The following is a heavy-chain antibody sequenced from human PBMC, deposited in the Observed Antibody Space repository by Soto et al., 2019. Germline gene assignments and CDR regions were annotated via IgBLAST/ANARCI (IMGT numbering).Heavy chain of an antibody. CDR3: ARGWGTGFYQLDS. Sequence: PSETLSLTCAVSGYSISAGFNWAWIRQPPGKGLEWIGSIYHSGSTYYNLSLKSRVTISSDASKNQISLKLSSVTAADTALYYFARGWGTGFYQLDSWGQGTLVTVSS. V-gene: IGHV4-38-2*01. J-gene: IGHJ4*02. D-gene: IGHD2-2*01. CDR1: GYSISAGFN. CDR2: IYHSGST.